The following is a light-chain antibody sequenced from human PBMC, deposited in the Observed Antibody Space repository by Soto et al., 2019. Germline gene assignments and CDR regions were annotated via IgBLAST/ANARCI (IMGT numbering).Light chain of an antibody. CDR3: QQYGTSLSWT. CDR2: GAS. V-gene: IGKV3-20*01. Sequence: EIVLTQSPGTLSLSPGERATRSCRASQSVTSSYLTWYQQKPGQAPRLLIYGASSRAAGIPDRFSGSGSGTDFTLTINRLEPEDFAVYYCQQYGTSLSWTFGQGTKVEIK. J-gene: IGKJ1*01. CDR1: QSVTSSY.